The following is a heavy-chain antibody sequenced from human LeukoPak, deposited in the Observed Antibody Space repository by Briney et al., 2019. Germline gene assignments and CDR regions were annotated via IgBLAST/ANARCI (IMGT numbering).Heavy chain of an antibody. CDR2: ISYDGSNK. Sequence: GGSLRLSCAASGFTFSSYGMHWVRQAPGKGLEWVAVISYDGSNKYYADSVRGRFTISRDNSKNTLYLQMNSLRAEDTAVYYCAKDRASSGSWYFDLWGRGTLVTVSS. D-gene: IGHD2-15*01. CDR3: AKDRASSGSWYFDL. CDR1: GFTFSSYG. V-gene: IGHV3-30*18. J-gene: IGHJ2*01.